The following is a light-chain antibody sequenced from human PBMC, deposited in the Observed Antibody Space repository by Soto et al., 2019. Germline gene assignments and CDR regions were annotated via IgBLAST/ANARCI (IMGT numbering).Light chain of an antibody. CDR3: SSYTSSSTHVV. CDR1: SSDVGGYNY. CDR2: EVS. Sequence: QPVLTQPASVSGSPGQSITISCTGTSSDVGGYNYVSWYQQHPGKAPKLMIYEVSNRPSGVSNRFSGSKSGNTASLTISGLQAEDEADYYCSSYTSSSTHVVFGGGTK. J-gene: IGLJ2*01. V-gene: IGLV2-14*01.